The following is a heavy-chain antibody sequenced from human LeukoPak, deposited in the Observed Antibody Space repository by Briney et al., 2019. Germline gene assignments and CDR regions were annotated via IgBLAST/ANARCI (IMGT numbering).Heavy chain of an antibody. CDR3: AKGGLKHIVVVTATHDY. Sequence: GGSLRLSCAASGFTFSSYAMSWVRQAPGKGLEWVSAISGSGGSTYYADSVKGRFTISRDNSKNTLYLQMNSLRAEDTAVYYCAKGGLKHIVVVTATHDYWGQGTLVTVSS. V-gene: IGHV3-23*01. D-gene: IGHD2-21*02. CDR2: ISGSGGST. J-gene: IGHJ4*02. CDR1: GFTFSSYA.